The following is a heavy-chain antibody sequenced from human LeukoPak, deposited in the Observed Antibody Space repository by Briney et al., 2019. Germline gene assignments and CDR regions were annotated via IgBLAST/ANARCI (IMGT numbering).Heavy chain of an antibody. V-gene: IGHV4-59*11. Sequence: SETLSLTCTVSGGSISSHYWSWIRQPPGKGLEWIGYIYYSGSTNYNPSLKSRVTISVDTSKNQFSLKLSSVTAADTAVYYCARGGYCSSTSCPNWFDPWGQGTLVTVSS. CDR3: ARGGYCSSTSCPNWFDP. CDR1: GGSISSHY. J-gene: IGHJ5*02. CDR2: IYYSGST. D-gene: IGHD2-2*01.